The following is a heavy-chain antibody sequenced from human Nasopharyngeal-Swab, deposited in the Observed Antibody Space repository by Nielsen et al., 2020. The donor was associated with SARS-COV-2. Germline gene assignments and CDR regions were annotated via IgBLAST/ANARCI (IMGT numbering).Heavy chain of an antibody. CDR2: IKSKTDGGTT. V-gene: IGHV3-15*01. CDR1: GLTFSNAW. CDR3: TSSMGSNYYYYYMDV. J-gene: IGHJ6*03. D-gene: IGHD3-10*01. Sequence: GGSLRLSCAASGLTFSNAWMSWVRQAPGKGLEWVGRIKSKTDGGTTDYAAPVKGRFTISRDDSKNTLYLQMNSLKTEDTAVYYCTSSMGSNYYYYYMDVWGKGTTVTVSS.